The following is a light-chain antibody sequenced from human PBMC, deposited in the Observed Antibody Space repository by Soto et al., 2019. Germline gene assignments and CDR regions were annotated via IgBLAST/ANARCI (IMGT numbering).Light chain of an antibody. Sequence: DIQMTQSPSTLSASVGDRVTITCRASQSVSSRLAWYQQKPGKAPKLLIYYASTLESGVPSRFSGRGSGTEFTLTISSLQPDDFATYYCQHYDNYRWTFGQGTKVDIK. CDR1: QSVSSR. J-gene: IGKJ1*01. CDR2: YAS. V-gene: IGKV1-5*01. CDR3: QHYDNYRWT.